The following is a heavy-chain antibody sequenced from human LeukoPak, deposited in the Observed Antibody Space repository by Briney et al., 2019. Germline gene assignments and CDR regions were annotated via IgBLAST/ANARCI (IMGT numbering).Heavy chain of an antibody. CDR1: GGSISSSRYY. V-gene: IGHV4-39*01. CDR2: IYHSGST. CDR3: ARSGTRSGGAFDI. D-gene: IGHD4-23*01. J-gene: IGHJ3*02. Sequence: PSETLSLTCTVSGGSISSSRYYWGWVRQPPGKGLEWIGSIYHSGSTYYNPSLKSRVTISVDTSKNQFSLKLSSVTAADTAVFFCARSGTRSGGAFDIWGQGTMVTVSS.